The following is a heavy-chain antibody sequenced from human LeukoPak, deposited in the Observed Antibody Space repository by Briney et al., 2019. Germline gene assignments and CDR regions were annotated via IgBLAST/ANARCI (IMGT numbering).Heavy chain of an antibody. CDR2: INWNGETT. CDR3: ATHSYYYGSGSYPHYLDY. Sequence: PGGSLRLSYAASGYILEVNGMSWVRQAPGKGLEWVSGINWNGETTGYVDSVKGRFTISRDNAKNSLYLQMNSLRVEDTALYYCATHSYYYGSGSYPHYLDYWGQGTLVTVSS. D-gene: IGHD3-10*01. V-gene: IGHV3-20*03. CDR1: GYILEVNG. J-gene: IGHJ4*02.